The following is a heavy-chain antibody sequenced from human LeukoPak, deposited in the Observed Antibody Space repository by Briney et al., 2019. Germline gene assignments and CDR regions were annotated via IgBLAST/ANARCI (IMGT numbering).Heavy chain of an antibody. CDR2: MNPNNGNT. CDR1: GYTFTSYD. CDR3: ARVNEYGDKQNNYFYYMDV. D-gene: IGHD4-17*01. V-gene: IGHV1-8*01. Sequence: ASVEVSCKASGYTFTSYDINWVRQTSGQGLEWLGWMNPNNGNTGYAQKFQGRVTMTRNTSTDTAYMELSSLRSEDTAVYYCARVNEYGDKQNNYFYYMDVWGKGPTVTVSS. J-gene: IGHJ6*03.